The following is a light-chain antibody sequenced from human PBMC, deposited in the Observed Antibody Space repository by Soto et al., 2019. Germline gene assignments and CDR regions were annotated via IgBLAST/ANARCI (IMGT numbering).Light chain of an antibody. CDR2: AAS. V-gene: IGKV1-12*02. CDR1: QTISSW. CDR3: QQVYVYPST. Sequence: DIQMTQSPSSLSASVGDRVTITCRASQTISSWLAWYQQKPGKAPNLLIYAASTLQSGVPSRFSGGGSGTDFTLTISSLQPEDFATYYCQQVYVYPSTFGGGTNVDIK. J-gene: IGKJ4*01.